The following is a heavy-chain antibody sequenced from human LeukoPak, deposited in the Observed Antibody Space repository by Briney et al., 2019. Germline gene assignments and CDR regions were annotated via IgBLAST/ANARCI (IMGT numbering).Heavy chain of an antibody. CDR2: ISSHGGST. V-gene: IGHV3-64D*06. D-gene: IGHD1-1*01. Sequence: PGGSLRLSCSASVFIFSSYAMHWVRQAPGKGLEYVSAISSHGGSTYYADSVKGRFTISRDNSKNTLYIQMSSLRAEDTAVYYCVKTSEGNWNDPDYYYYYGMDVWGKGTTVTVSS. J-gene: IGHJ6*04. CDR1: VFIFSSYA. CDR3: VKTSEGNWNDPDYYYYYGMDV.